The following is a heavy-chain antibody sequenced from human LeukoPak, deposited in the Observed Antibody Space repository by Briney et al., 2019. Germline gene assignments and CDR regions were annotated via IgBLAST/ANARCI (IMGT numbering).Heavy chain of an antibody. J-gene: IGHJ4*02. CDR1: GGSVSSGSYY. D-gene: IGHD6-13*01. Sequence: SETLSLTCTVSGGSVSSGSYYWSWIRQPPGKGLEWIGYIYYSGSTNYNSSLKSRVTISEDTSKNQFSLKLSSVTAADTAVYYCARDFSSSWYAFDYWGQGILVTVSS. CDR3: ARDFSSSWYAFDY. CDR2: IYYSGST. V-gene: IGHV4-61*01.